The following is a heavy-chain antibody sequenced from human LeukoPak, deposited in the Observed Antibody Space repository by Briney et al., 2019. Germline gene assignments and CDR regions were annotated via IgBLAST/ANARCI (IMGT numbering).Heavy chain of an antibody. V-gene: IGHV1-69*13. CDR2: IIPIFGTA. CDR3: ARAHCSSTSCHLFDY. D-gene: IGHD2-2*01. J-gene: IGHJ4*02. CDR1: GGTFSSYA. Sequence: ASVKVSCKASGGTFSSYAISWVRQAPGQGLEWMGGIIPIFGTASYAQKFQGRVTITADESTSTAYMELSSLRSEDTAVYYCARAHCSSTSCHLFDYWGQGTLVTVSS.